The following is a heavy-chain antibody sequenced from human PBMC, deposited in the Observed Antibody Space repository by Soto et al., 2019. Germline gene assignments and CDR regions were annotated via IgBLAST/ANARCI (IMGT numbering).Heavy chain of an antibody. CDR3: ARDNGAGLDAFDI. V-gene: IGHV1-46*03. CDR2: INPSGGGT. Sequence: QVQLVQSGAEVKKPGASVRVSCKASGYTFTSYYIHWVRQVPGQGLEWMGVINPSGGGTSYAQQFQGRVTMTGDTPTNTVYMELNSLRSEDTAVYYCARDNGAGLDAFDIWGQGTMVIVSS. CDR1: GYTFTSYY. J-gene: IGHJ3*02. D-gene: IGHD3-10*01.